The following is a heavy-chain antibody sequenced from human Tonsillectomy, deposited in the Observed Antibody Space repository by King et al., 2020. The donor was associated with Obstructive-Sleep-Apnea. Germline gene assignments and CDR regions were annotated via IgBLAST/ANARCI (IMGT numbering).Heavy chain of an antibody. D-gene: IGHD5-12*01. CDR2: ISGDTSTM. Sequence: VQLVESGGGLVQPGGSLRLTCGGSGFNIDKYNMNWVRQAPGKGLEWLSYISGDTSTMYYADSVRGRFTISRDNAKNSLYPQMNTLRAEDTAVYYCATVVVTTPHIWTLRDYSDSDMDVWGQGTTVTVSS. CDR3: ATVVVTTPHIWTLRDYSDSDMDV. V-gene: IGHV3-48*04. CDR1: GFNIDKYN. J-gene: IGHJ6*02.